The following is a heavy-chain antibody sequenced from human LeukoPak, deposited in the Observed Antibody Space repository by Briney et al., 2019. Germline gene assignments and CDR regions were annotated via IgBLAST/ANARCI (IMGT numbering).Heavy chain of an antibody. J-gene: IGHJ4*02. CDR3: AKDPFYRPYVDY. V-gene: IGHV3-23*01. CDR2: ISGSGGST. Sequence: QPGGSLRLSCAASGFTFSSYAMSWVRQAPGRGLEWVSAISGSGGSTYYADSVKGRFTISRDNSKNTLFLQMNSLRAEDTAVYFRAKDPFYRPYVDYWGQGTLVTVSS. CDR1: GFTFSSYA. D-gene: IGHD2/OR15-2a*01.